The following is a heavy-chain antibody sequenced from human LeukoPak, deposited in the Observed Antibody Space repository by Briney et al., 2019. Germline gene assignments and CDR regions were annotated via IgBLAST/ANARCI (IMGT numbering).Heavy chain of an antibody. J-gene: IGHJ6*03. CDR1: GYTFTSYG. Sequence: ASVKVSCKASGYTFTSYGISWVRQAPGQGLEWMGWISAYNGNTNYAQKLQGRVTMTTDTSTSTAYMELRSLRSDDTALYYCARVGYYDFWSGPTKYYYYMDVWGKGTTVTVSS. V-gene: IGHV1-18*01. D-gene: IGHD3-3*01. CDR3: ARVGYYDFWSGPTKYYYYMDV. CDR2: ISAYNGNT.